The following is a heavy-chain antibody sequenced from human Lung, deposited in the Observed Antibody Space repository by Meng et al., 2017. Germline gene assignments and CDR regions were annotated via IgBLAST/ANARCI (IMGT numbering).Heavy chain of an antibody. CDR1: GGSLIDYY. Sequence: QVQVPPWGAGRLKPSETLSLTCGVSGGSLIDYYWSWIRQPPGKGLEWIGEINHSGSTNYNPSLESRATISVDTSQNNLSLKLSSVTAADSAVYYCARGPTTMAHDFDYWGQGTLVTVSS. J-gene: IGHJ4*02. V-gene: IGHV4-34*01. CDR2: INHSGST. CDR3: ARGPTTMAHDFDY. D-gene: IGHD4-11*01.